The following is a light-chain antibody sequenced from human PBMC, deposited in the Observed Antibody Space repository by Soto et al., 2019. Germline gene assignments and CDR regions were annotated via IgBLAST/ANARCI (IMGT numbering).Light chain of an antibody. Sequence: EIVLTQSPGTLSLSPGERATLSCRANQSVSSSYLAWYQQKPGQAPRLLIYGASSRATGIPDRFSGSGSGTDFTLTISRQEPEDFSVYYCQQYGSSPFTFGPGTKVDIK. J-gene: IGKJ3*01. CDR3: QQYGSSPFT. CDR2: GAS. CDR1: QSVSSSY. V-gene: IGKV3-20*01.